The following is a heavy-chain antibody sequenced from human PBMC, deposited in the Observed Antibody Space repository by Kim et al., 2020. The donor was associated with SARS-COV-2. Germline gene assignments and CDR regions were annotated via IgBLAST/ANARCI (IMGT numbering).Heavy chain of an antibody. J-gene: IGHJ6*02. Sequence: SETLSLTCTVSGGSISSSSLYWGWIRQPPGKGLEWIGSIYYSGSTYSNPSLMSRVTISEDTSKKEFSLKLSSVTAADTAVYYCARNDGAVNYYYYYYGMDVWGQGTTVTVSS. D-gene: IGHD1-1*01. V-gene: IGHV4-39*01. CDR2: IYYSGST. CDR1: GGSISSSSLY. CDR3: ARNDGAVNYYYYYYGMDV.